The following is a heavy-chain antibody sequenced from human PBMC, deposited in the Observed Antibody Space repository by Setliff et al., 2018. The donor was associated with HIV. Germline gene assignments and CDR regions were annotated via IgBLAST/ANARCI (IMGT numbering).Heavy chain of an antibody. CDR2: ISPDDSDT. Sequence: PGESLKISCKASGYTFTSNWIGWVRQVPGKGLEWMGIISPDDSDTRYSPSFQGQVTISVDKSTSTAYLQWSSLKASDSAIYYCARHFGISYRSPFDPWGQGTLVTVSS. D-gene: IGHD3-3*01. CDR1: GYTFTSNW. J-gene: IGHJ5*02. CDR3: ARHFGISYRSPFDP. V-gene: IGHV5-51*01.